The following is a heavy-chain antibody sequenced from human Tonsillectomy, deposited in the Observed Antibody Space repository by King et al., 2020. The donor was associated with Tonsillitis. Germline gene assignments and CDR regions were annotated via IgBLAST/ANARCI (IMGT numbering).Heavy chain of an antibody. D-gene: IGHD3-22*01. CDR1: GFIFSDHY. CDR3: TRVPYDSRGSYYSYYFDY. Sequence: VQLVQSGGGLVQPGGSLRLSCATSGFIFSDHYMDWVRQAPGKGLEWIGRTRDKPNSYTTDYAASVRGRFTVSRDDSKNSLHLQMNSLKPEDTAVYYCTRVPYDSRGSYYSYYFDYWGQGTLVTVSS. CDR2: TRDKPNSYTT. V-gene: IGHV3-72*01. J-gene: IGHJ4*02.